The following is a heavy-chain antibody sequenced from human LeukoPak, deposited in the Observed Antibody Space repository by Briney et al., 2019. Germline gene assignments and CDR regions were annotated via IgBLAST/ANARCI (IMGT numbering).Heavy chain of an antibody. CDR2: FDPEDGET. CDR3: ATVRWFDP. V-gene: IGHV1-24*01. J-gene: IGHJ5*02. Sequence: GASVKVSCKVSGYTHTELSRYWVRPAAGKGLEWMGGFDPEDGETIYAQKFQGRVTMTEDTSTDTANMELSSLRSEDTAVYYCATVRWFDPWGQGTLVTVSS. CDR1: GYTHTELS.